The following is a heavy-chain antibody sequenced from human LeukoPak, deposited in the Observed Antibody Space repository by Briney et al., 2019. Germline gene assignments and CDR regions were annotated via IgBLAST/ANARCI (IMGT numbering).Heavy chain of an antibody. J-gene: IGHJ4*02. D-gene: IGHD5-12*01. Sequence: SSETLSLTCTVSGGSISSGGYYWSWIRQPPGKGLEWIGYIYYSGSTYYNPSLKSRVTISVDTSKNQFSLKLSSVTAADTAVYYCARARGYSGYAYFDYWGQGTLVTVSS. CDR3: ARARGYSGYAYFDY. V-gene: IGHV4-61*08. CDR2: IYYSGST. CDR1: GGSISSGGYY.